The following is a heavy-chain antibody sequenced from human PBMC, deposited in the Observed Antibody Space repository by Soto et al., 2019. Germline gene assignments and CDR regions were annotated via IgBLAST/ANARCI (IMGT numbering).Heavy chain of an antibody. Sequence: SVKVSCKASGGTFSSYAISWVRQAPGQGLEWMGGISAIYGTTNYAQKLQGRVTMTTDTSTSTAYMELSSLRSDDTAVYYCARAGVVVVPAASDAFDIWGQGTMVTVSS. J-gene: IGHJ3*02. CDR3: ARAGVVVVPAASDAFDI. D-gene: IGHD2-2*01. CDR2: ISAIYGTT. V-gene: IGHV1-69*05. CDR1: GGTFSSYA.